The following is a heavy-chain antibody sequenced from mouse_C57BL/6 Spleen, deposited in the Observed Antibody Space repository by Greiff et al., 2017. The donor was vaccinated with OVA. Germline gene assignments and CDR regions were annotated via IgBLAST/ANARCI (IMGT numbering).Heavy chain of an antibody. Sequence: EVKLVESGGGLVQPGGSLSLSCAASGFTFTDYYMSWVRQPPGKALEWLGFISNKANGYTTEYSASVKGRFTISRDNSQSILYLQMNALRAEDSATYYCARSRGYFDYWGQGTTLTVSS. CDR1: GFTFTDYY. CDR2: ISNKANGYTT. J-gene: IGHJ2*01. V-gene: IGHV7-3*01. CDR3: ARSRGYFDY.